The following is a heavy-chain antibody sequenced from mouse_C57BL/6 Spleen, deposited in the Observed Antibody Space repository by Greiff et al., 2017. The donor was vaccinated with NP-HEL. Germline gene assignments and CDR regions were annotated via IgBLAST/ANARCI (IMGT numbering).Heavy chain of an antibody. Sequence: QVQLQQSGAELVKPGASVKMSCKASGYTFTSYWITWVKQRPGQGLEWIGDIYPGSGSTNYNEKFKSKATLTVDTSSSTAYMQLSSLTSEDSAVYYCARYGITTVVDFDYWGQGTTLTVSS. V-gene: IGHV1-55*01. CDR2: IYPGSGST. D-gene: IGHD1-1*01. J-gene: IGHJ2*01. CDR3: ARYGITTVVDFDY. CDR1: GYTFTSYW.